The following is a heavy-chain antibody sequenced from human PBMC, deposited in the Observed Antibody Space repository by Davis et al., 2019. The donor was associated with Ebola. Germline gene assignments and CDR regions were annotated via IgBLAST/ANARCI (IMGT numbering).Heavy chain of an antibody. Sequence: PGGSLRLSCKGSGYGFVNYWIAWVRQMPGKGLEWMGIIYPNDSDIRYSPAFQGHVTISADNSISTAYLQWSSLKASDTAMVYCARRSFFDRSGYFDYWGQGTLVTVSS. D-gene: IGHD3-22*01. J-gene: IGHJ4*02. CDR2: IYPNDSDI. V-gene: IGHV5-51*01. CDR1: GYGFVNYW. CDR3: ARRSFFDRSGYFDY.